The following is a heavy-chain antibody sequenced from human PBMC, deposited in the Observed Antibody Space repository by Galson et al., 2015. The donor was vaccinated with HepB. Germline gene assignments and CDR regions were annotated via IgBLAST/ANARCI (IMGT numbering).Heavy chain of an antibody. V-gene: IGHV3-30*18. CDR2: ISYDGSNK. CDR3: AKDPGELAQYYYYYYGMDV. J-gene: IGHJ6*02. Sequence: SLRLSCAASGFTFSSYGMHWVRQAPGKGLEWVAVISYDGSNKYYADSVKGRFTISRDNSKNTLYLQMNSLRAEDTAVYYCAKDPGELAQYYYYYYGMDVWGQGTTVTVSS. D-gene: IGHD6-13*01. CDR1: GFTFSSYG.